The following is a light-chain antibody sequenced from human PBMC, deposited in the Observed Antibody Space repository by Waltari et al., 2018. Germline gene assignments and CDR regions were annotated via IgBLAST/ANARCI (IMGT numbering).Light chain of an antibody. V-gene: IGKV3D-15*01. J-gene: IGKJ4*01. Sequence: ETVMTQSPATLSVSPGERVTLSCRASQNIYTNLAWYQQKPGQAPRVLVYGVSTRASGIPVRFSGSGSGTEFTLTISSLQSEDCAVYFCQQYYGWPLTFGGGSKVEVK. CDR1: QNIYTN. CDR3: QQYYGWPLT. CDR2: GVS.